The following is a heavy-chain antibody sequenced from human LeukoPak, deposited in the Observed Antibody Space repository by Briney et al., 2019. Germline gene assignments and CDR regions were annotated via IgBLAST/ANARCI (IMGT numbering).Heavy chain of an antibody. Sequence: GGSLRLSCAASGFTFSSYSMNWVRQAPGKGLEWVSSISSSSSSIYYADSVKGRFTISRDNAKNSLYLQMNSLRAEDAAVYYCARARNFDSSDAFDIWGQGTAVTVSP. J-gene: IGHJ3*02. CDR3: ARARNFDSSDAFDI. CDR1: GFTFSSYS. D-gene: IGHD3-22*01. V-gene: IGHV3-21*01. CDR2: ISSSSSSI.